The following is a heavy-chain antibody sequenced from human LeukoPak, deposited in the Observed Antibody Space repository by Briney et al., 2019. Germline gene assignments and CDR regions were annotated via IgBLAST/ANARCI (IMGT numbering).Heavy chain of an antibody. CDR3: AKDLRQLWFGESWAFDI. V-gene: IGHV3-23*01. J-gene: IGHJ3*02. CDR2: ISGSGGST. Sequence: PGGSLRLSCAASGFTFSSYAMSWVRQAPGKGLEWVSAISGSGGSTYYADSVKGRFTISRDNSKNTLYLQMNSLRAEDTAVYYCAKDLRQLWFGESWAFDIWGQGTMVTVSS. CDR1: GFTFSSYA. D-gene: IGHD3-10*01.